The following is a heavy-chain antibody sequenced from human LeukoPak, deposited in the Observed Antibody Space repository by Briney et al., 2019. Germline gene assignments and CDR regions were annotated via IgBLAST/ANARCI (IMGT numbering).Heavy chain of an antibody. Sequence: TTSETLSLTCTVSGGSISSYYWSWIRQPPGKGLEWIGYIYYSGSTNYNPSLKSRVTISVKTSKNQFSLKLRSVTAADTAVYYCARVTEYTIEDYFDYWGQGTLVTVSS. CDR2: IYYSGST. CDR3: ARVTEYTIEDYFDY. D-gene: IGHD3-9*01. J-gene: IGHJ4*02. V-gene: IGHV4-59*01. CDR1: GGSISSYY.